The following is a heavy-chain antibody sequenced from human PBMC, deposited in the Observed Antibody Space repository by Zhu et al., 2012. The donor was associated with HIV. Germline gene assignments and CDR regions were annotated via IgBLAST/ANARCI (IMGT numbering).Heavy chain of an antibody. D-gene: IGHD4-17*01. Sequence: QVQLRESGPGLVKPSETLSLTCTVSGGSISSSSYYWGWIRQPPGKGLEWIGSIYYSGSTYYNPSLKSRVTISVDTSKNQFSLKLSSVTAADTAVYYCARSQRERARRPCNQKTTVANRSRAFDIWGQRDNGSPSLQ. V-gene: IGHV4-39*07. CDR1: GGSISSSSYY. J-gene: IGHJ3*02. CDR2: IYYSGST. CDR3: ARSQRERARRPCNQKTTVANRSRAFDI.